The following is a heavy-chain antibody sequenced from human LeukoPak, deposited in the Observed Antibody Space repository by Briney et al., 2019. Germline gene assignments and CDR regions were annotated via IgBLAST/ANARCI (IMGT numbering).Heavy chain of an antibody. J-gene: IGHJ4*02. CDR1: GFTFSNYA. CDR3: TKGSYYDNSGRAYFDY. V-gene: IGHV3-23*01. Sequence: GGSLRLSCEASGFTFSNYAMSWVRQAPGKGLEWVSVICASGATTGYADSVKGRFTISRDNSKNTLYLQMNSLRAEDTAVYYCTKGSYYDNSGRAYFDYWGQGTLVTVSS. D-gene: IGHD3-22*01. CDR2: ICASGATT.